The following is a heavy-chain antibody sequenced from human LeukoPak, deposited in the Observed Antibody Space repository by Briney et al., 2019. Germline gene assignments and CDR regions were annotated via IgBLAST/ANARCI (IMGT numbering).Heavy chain of an antibody. J-gene: IGHJ6*03. Sequence: ASVKVSCKASGYTFTNYDINWVRQATGQGLEWMGWMNPNSGNTGYAQKFQGRVTITADESTSTAYMELSSLRSEDTAVYYCGRGVTYYDILDYYYYYMDVWGKGTTVTISS. CDR2: MNPNSGNT. D-gene: IGHD3-9*01. CDR3: GRGVTYYDILDYYYYYMDV. V-gene: IGHV1-8*01. CDR1: GYTFTNYD.